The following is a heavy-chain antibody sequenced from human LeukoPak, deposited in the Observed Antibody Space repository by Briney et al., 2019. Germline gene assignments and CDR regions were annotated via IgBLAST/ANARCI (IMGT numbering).Heavy chain of an antibody. Sequence: AASVKVSCKHSGGTFSSYAISWVRPAPGQGLEWMGGLIPIFGTANYTQKFQCRVTITADESTSTAYVELSSLRSEDTAVYYCVRARSGWYLDYWGQGTLVTVSS. CDR1: GGTFSSYA. CDR3: VRARSGWYLDY. V-gene: IGHV1-69*13. D-gene: IGHD6-19*01. CDR2: LIPIFGTA. J-gene: IGHJ4*02.